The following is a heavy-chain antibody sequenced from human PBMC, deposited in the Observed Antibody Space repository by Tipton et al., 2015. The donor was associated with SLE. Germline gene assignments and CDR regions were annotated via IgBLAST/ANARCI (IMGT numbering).Heavy chain of an antibody. J-gene: IGHJ2*01. CDR3: ASPPYYGSGSYRPYWYFDL. CDR1: GFTFSSYW. Sequence: SLRLSCAASGFTFSSYWMSWVRQAPGKGLEWVANIKQDGSEKYYADSVKGRFTISRDNAKNSLYLQMNSLRAEDTAVYYCASPPYYGSGSYRPYWYFDLWGRGTLVTVSS. V-gene: IGHV3-7*01. D-gene: IGHD3-10*01. CDR2: IKQDGSEK.